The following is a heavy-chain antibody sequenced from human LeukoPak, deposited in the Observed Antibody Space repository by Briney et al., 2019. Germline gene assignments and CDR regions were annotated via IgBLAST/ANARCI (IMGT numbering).Heavy chain of an antibody. Sequence: TGGSLRLSCAASGFSFSGYYMSWIRQAPGKGLEWVSNISSSSNTINYADSVKGRFTISRDNAKNSLYLQMNSLRAEDTAVYYCARDYYHSSGYYAFDIWGQGTMVTVSS. CDR2: ISSSSNTI. D-gene: IGHD3-22*01. J-gene: IGHJ3*02. CDR1: GFSFSGYY. CDR3: ARDYYHSSGYYAFDI. V-gene: IGHV3-11*04.